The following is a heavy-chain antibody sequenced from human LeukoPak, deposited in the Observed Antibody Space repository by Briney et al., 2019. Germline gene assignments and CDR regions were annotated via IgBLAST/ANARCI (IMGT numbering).Heavy chain of an antibody. CDR2: ISSSSDTI. J-gene: IGHJ4*02. CDR1: GLTFTGYS. V-gene: IGHV3-48*02. Sequence: GGSLRLSCAAAGLTFTGYSMNWVRQAPGKGLEWVSFISSSSDTIYYADSVKGRFTISRDNAKNSLYLQMTSLRDDDTAVYYCARVRGATAVTMYFDFWGQGTLVTVSS. D-gene: IGHD4-23*01. CDR3: ARVRGATAVTMYFDF.